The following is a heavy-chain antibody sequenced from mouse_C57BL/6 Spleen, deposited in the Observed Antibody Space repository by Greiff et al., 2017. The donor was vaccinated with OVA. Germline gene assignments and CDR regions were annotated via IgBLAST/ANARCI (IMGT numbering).Heavy chain of an antibody. Sequence: QVQLQQSGPELVKPGASVKISCKASGYAFSSSWMNWVKQRPGKGLEWIGRIYPGDGDTNYNGKFKGKATLTADKSSSTAYMQLSSLTSEDSAVYFCARGTFDYFDYWGQGTTLTVSS. CDR2: IYPGDGDT. CDR1: GYAFSSSW. J-gene: IGHJ2*01. CDR3: ARGTFDYFDY. V-gene: IGHV1-82*01.